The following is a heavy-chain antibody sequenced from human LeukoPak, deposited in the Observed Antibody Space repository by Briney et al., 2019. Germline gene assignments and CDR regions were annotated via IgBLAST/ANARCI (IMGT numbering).Heavy chain of an antibody. CDR2: ISTSSSYI. CDR3: ARACGGDCYLSDY. V-gene: IGHV3-21*01. CDR1: GFTFSTYS. J-gene: IGHJ4*02. D-gene: IGHD2-21*02. Sequence: KTGGSLRPSCAASGFTFSTYSMNWVRQAPGKGLEWVSSISTSSSYIYYADSVKGRLTISRDNAKNSLYLQMNSLRAEDTAVYYCARACGGDCYLSDYWGQGTLVTVSS.